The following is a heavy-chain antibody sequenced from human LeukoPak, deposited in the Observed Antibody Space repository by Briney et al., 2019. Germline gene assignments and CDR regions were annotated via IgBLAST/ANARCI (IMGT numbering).Heavy chain of an antibody. CDR2: ISVSGDST. D-gene: IGHD6-6*01. V-gene: IGHV3-23*01. CDR1: GFSVSTYA. J-gene: IGHJ4*02. CDR3: ATAGRLSYYFDY. Sequence: GSLRLSCTASGFSVSTYAMNWVRQAPGKGLEWVSGISVSGDSTYYADSVKGRFTISRDNSRNTLYLQMNSLRAEDTAVYYCATAGRLSYYFDYWGQGTLVTVSS.